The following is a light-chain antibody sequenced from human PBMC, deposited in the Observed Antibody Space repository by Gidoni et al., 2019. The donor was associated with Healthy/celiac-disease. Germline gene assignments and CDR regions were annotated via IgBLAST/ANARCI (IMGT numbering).Light chain of an antibody. CDR2: AAS. CDR3: QQSYSNLPYT. Sequence: DIQMTQSPSSLSASVGDRVTITSRASQSISSYLNWYQQKPGKAPKLLIYAASSLQSGVPSRLSGSGSGTDVTLTISSMQHEDVETYYGQQSYSNLPYTFGQGTKLEIK. V-gene: IGKV1-39*01. J-gene: IGKJ2*01. CDR1: QSISSY.